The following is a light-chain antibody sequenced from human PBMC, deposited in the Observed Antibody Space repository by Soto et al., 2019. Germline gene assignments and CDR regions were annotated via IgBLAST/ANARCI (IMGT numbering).Light chain of an antibody. CDR1: QRISSW. Sequence: DIQMTQSPSTLSASVGDRVTITCRASQRISSWLAWYQQKPGKAPQFLIYKASSLESGVASRFSGSGSRTEFTLTISSLHPDDFATYYCQQYNSYPLTFGGGTKVEIK. CDR2: KAS. CDR3: QQYNSYPLT. V-gene: IGKV1-5*03. J-gene: IGKJ4*01.